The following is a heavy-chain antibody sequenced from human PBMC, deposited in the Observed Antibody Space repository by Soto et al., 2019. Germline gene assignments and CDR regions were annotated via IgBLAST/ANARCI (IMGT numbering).Heavy chain of an antibody. CDR2: VSYDGTKQ. Sequence: QVQLVESGGGVVQPGRSLRVSCAASGFTFNHYAMHWVRQAPGKGLEWVAVVSYDGTKQFYADSVKGRFTISRDSSKSTLDLQMNNLGDEDTAVYYCARDRVYYYDSSGYYSFDFWGQGTLVTVSS. CDR1: GFTFNHYA. CDR3: ARDRVYYYDSSGYYSFDF. V-gene: IGHV3-30-3*01. D-gene: IGHD3-22*01. J-gene: IGHJ4*02.